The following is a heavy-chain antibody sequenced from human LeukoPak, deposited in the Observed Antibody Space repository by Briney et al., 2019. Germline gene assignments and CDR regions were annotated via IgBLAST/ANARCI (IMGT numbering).Heavy chain of an antibody. Sequence: GGSLRLSCAASGFTFSSYAMSWVRQAPGKGLEWVSAISGSGGSTYYADSVKGRFTISRDNSKNTLYLQMNSLRAEDTAVYYCAKDPSYYYDSSGYYRNWAQGTLVTVSS. CDR1: GFTFSSYA. J-gene: IGHJ4*02. CDR2: ISGSGGST. V-gene: IGHV3-23*01. D-gene: IGHD3-22*01. CDR3: AKDPSYYYDSSGYYRN.